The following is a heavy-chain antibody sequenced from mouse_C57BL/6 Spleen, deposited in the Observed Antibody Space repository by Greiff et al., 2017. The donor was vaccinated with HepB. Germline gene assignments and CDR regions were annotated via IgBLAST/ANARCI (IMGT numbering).Heavy chain of an antibody. Sequence: QVQLKQSGAELVRPGTSVKVSCKASGYAFTNYLIEWVKQRPGQGLEWIGVINPGSGGTNYNEQFKGKATLTADKSSSTAYMQLSSLTSEDSAVYFCARQGNYFDYWGQGTTLTVSS. CDR2: INPGSGGT. CDR1: GYAFTNYL. CDR3: ARQGNYFDY. J-gene: IGHJ2*01. V-gene: IGHV1-54*01.